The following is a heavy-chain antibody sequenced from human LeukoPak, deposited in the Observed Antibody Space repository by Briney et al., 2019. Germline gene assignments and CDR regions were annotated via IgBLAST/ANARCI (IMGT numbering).Heavy chain of an antibody. V-gene: IGHV1-46*01. CDR2: INPSGGST. CDR3: ARVTYSSSSAALGLDY. D-gene: IGHD6-6*01. CDR1: GYTFTSYA. Sequence: ASVKVSCKASGYTFTSYAMNWVRQAPGQGLEWMGIINPSGGSTSYAQKFQGRVTMTRDMSTSTVYMELSSLRSEDTAVYYCARVTYSSSSAALGLDYWGQGTLVTVSS. J-gene: IGHJ4*02.